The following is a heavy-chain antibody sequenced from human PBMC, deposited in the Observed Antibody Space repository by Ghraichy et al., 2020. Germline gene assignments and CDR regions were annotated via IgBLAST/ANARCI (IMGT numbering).Heavy chain of an antibody. D-gene: IGHD1-26*01. Sequence: SQTLSLTCTVSGGSISSYYWSWIRQPAGKELEWIGRIYTSGSTNYNPSLKSRVTMSVDTSKNQFSLKLSSVTAADTAVYYCARESQWRYSGSYYADYWGQGTLVTVSS. CDR3: ARESQWRYSGSYYADY. CDR2: IYTSGST. V-gene: IGHV4-4*07. J-gene: IGHJ4*02. CDR1: GGSISSYY.